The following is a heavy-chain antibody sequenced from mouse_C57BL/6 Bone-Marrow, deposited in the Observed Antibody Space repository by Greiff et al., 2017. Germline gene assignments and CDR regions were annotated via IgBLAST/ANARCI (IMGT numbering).Heavy chain of an antibody. CDR3: ARRGSSYTFAY. J-gene: IGHJ3*01. CDR1: GYTFTSYG. V-gene: IGHV1-81*01. D-gene: IGHD1-1*01. CDR2: IYPRRGNT. Sequence: QVQLKQSGAELARPGASVKLSCKASGYTFTSYGISWVKQRTGQGLEWIGEIYPRRGNTYYNEKFKGKATLTADKSSSTAYMELRSLTSEDSAVYFCARRGSSYTFAYWGQGTLVTVSA.